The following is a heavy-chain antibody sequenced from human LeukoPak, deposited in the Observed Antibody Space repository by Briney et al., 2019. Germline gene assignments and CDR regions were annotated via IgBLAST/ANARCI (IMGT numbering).Heavy chain of an antibody. J-gene: IGHJ4*02. CDR1: GFTFSSYW. D-gene: IGHD4-17*01. CDR2: IKQDGSEK. Sequence: PGGSLRPSCAASGFTFSSYWMSWVRQAPGKGLEWVANIKQDGSEKYYVDSVKGRFTISRDNAKNSLYLQMNSLRAEDTAVYYCARDIRYGDYLSHFDYWGQGTLVTVSS. CDR3: ARDIRYGDYLSHFDY. V-gene: IGHV3-7*01.